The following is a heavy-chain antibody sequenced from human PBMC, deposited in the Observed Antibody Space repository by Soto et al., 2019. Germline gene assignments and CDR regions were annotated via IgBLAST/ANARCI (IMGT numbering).Heavy chain of an antibody. D-gene: IGHD5-18*01. CDR2: IYSSEST. Sequence: SETLSLTCTVSGGSIINYYWNWIRQSPGKGLEWIGYIYSSESTHYNPSLQNRVTISIDTSKNQVSLKVNSVTAADTAVYYCARDHPHSYGVYYFDYWGQGTPVTVSS. V-gene: IGHV4-59*01. J-gene: IGHJ4*02. CDR3: ARDHPHSYGVYYFDY. CDR1: GGSIINYY.